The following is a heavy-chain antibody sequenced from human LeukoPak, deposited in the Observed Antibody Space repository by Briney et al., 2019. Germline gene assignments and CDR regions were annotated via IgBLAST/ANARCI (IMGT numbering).Heavy chain of an antibody. J-gene: IGHJ4*02. CDR1: GFTFSSYS. CDR2: ITSSSSYI. CDR3: AREGWDLLLSHYFDY. Sequence: PGGSLRLSCAASGFTFSSYSMDWVRQAPGKGLEWVSSITSSSSYIYYADSVKGRFTISRDNAKKSLFLQMNSLRAEDTAVYYCAREGWDLLLSHYFDYWGQGTLVTVSS. D-gene: IGHD1-26*01. V-gene: IGHV3-21*04.